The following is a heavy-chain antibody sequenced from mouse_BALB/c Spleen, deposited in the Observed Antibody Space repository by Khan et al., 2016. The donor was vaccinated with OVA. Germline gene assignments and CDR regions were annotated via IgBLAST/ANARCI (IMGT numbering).Heavy chain of an antibody. J-gene: IGHJ4*01. V-gene: IGHV2-6-4*01. CDR2: IWGGGGT. CDR1: GFSLSRYN. CDR3: ARAYYRYDGYYAMDY. D-gene: IGHD2-14*01. Sequence: VELVESGPGLVAPSQSLSITCTVSGFSLSRYNIHWVRQPPGKGLEWLGMIWGGGGTDYNSTLKSRLNISKDNSKSQVFLKMNSLQTDDTAMYDCARAYYRYDGYYAMDYWGQGTSVTVSS.